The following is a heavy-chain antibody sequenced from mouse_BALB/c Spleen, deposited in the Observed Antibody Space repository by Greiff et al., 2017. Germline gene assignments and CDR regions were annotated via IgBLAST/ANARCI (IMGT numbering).Heavy chain of an antibody. V-gene: IGHV1-7*01. CDR2: INPSTGYT. CDR3: ARSVRYGNYGRPFAY. D-gene: IGHD2-10*02. J-gene: IGHJ3*01. Sequence: QVQLKESGAELAKPGASVKMSCKASGYTFTSYWMHWVNQRPGQGLEWIGYINPSTGYTEYNQKFKDKATLTADKSSSTAYMQLSSLTSEDSAVYYCARSVRYGNYGRPFAYWGQGTLVTVSA. CDR1: GYTFTSYW.